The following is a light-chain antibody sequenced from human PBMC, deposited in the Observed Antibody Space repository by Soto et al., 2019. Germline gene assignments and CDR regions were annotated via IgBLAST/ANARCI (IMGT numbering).Light chain of an antibody. CDR1: QSVLYSSDNKNY. CDR3: QHYYSTPHT. CDR2: WAS. V-gene: IGKV4-1*01. Sequence: DIVMTQSPDSLAVSLGERATINCKSSQSVLYSSDNKNYLAWYQQKPGQPPKLLIYWASTRESGVPDRFSGRGSGTDFTLPISSLQAEDVAVYYCQHYYSTPHTFGQGTKLEIK. J-gene: IGKJ2*01.